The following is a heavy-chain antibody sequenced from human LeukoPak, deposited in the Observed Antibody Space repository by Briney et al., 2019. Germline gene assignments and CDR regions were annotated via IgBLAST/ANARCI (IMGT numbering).Heavy chain of an antibody. Sequence: ASVKVSCKASGGTFSSYAISWVRQAPGQGLEWMGGIIPIFGTANYAQKFQGRVTITADKSTSTAYMELGSLRSEDTAVYYCATQGDVVVTPRLDYWGQGTLVTVSS. CDR2: IIPIFGTA. D-gene: IGHD2-21*02. V-gene: IGHV1-69*06. J-gene: IGHJ4*02. CDR3: ATQGDVVVTPRLDY. CDR1: GGTFSSYA.